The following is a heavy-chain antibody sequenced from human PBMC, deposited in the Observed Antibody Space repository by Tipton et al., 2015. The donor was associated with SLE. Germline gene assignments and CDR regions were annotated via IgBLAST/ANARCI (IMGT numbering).Heavy chain of an antibody. J-gene: IGHJ4*02. CDR2: IYHSGST. CDR3: ARDRGSSSWYLNRNYFDY. CDR1: GGSISSGGYY. D-gene: IGHD6-13*01. Sequence: TLSLTCTVPGGSISSGGYYWGWIRQPPGKGLEWIGSIYHSGSTYYNPSLKSRVTISVDTSKNQFSLKLSSVTAADTAVYYCARDRGSSSWYLNRNYFDYWGQGTLVTVSS. V-gene: IGHV4-39*07.